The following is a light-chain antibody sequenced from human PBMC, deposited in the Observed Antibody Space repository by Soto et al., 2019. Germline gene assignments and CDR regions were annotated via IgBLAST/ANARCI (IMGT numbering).Light chain of an antibody. CDR2: DAS. J-gene: IGKJ2*01. Sequence: DIQMTQSPSTLSASVGDRVTITCRASQSVLNWLAWYQHKPGKAPQLLIYDASKLESGVPSRFSGSGYGTEFTLTIGSLLPDDFATYYCQQYNGFSNTFGQGTKLEIK. CDR3: QQYNGFSNT. V-gene: IGKV1-5*01. CDR1: QSVLNW.